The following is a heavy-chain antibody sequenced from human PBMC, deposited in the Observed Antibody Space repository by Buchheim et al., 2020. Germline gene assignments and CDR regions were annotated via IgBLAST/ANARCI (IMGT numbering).Heavy chain of an antibody. J-gene: IGHJ6*02. V-gene: IGHV3-7*03. D-gene: IGHD3-3*01. CDR2: IKLDGSEK. CDR1: GFTFSGYW. CDR3: ARVQILGSGLKYYYYYGMDV. Sequence: EVQLVESGGGLVQPGGSLRLSCAASGFTFSGYWMSWVRQAPGKGLEWVANIKLDGSEKYYVDSVKGRFTISRDNAKNSLYLQMNSLRAEDTAVYYCARVQILGSGLKYYYYYGMDVWGQGTT.